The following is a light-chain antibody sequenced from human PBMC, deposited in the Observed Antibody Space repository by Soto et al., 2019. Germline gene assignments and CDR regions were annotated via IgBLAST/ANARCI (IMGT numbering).Light chain of an antibody. CDR1: SSDVGGYNY. J-gene: IGLJ1*01. V-gene: IGLV2-8*01. Sequence: QSALTQPPSASGSPGQSVTISCTGTSSDVGGYNYVSWYQQHPGKAPKLMIYEVSKRPSGVPDRFSGCKSGNTASLTVSGLQAEDEADYYCSSYAGSNNLGVFGTGTKLTVL. CDR2: EVS. CDR3: SSYAGSNNLGV.